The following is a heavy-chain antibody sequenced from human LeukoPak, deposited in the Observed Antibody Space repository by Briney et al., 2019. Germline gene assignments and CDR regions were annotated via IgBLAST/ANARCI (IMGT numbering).Heavy chain of an antibody. D-gene: IGHD3-3*01. Sequence: ASVKVSCKTSGYTFTYYGINWVRQAPGQGLEWMGWINPNSGGTNYAQKFQGRVTMTRDTSISTAYMELSRLRSDDTAVYYCARSGNSGVVDYWGQGTLVTVSS. CDR3: ARSGNSGVVDY. J-gene: IGHJ4*02. V-gene: IGHV1-2*02. CDR1: GYTFTYYG. CDR2: INPNSGGT.